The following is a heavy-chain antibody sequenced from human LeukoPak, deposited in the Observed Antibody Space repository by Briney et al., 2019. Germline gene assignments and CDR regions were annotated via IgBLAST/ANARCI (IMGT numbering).Heavy chain of an antibody. J-gene: IGHJ3*02. CDR1: GYTFTSYA. CDR2: INAGNGNT. Sequence: ASVKVSCKASGYTFTSYAMHWVRQAPGQRLEWMGWINAGNGNTKYSQKFQGRVTITRNTSISTAYMELSSLRSEDTAVYYCARGPHPEDDFDIWGQGTMVTVSS. CDR3: ARGPHPEDDFDI. V-gene: IGHV1-3*01.